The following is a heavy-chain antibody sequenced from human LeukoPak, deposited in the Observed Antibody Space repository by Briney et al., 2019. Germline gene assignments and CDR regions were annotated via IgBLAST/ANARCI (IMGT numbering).Heavy chain of an antibody. J-gene: IGHJ6*04. V-gene: IGHV4-59*01. Sequence: SETLSLTCTVSGASISSFHWTWIRQPAGKGLEWIGHISYSGSTKYNPSIKSRVAISIGTSKKQFSLQLSSVTAADTAEYYCARDLLPDCSNGVCPIIDLWGKGTTVVVSS. CDR3: ARDLLPDCSNGVCPIIDL. D-gene: IGHD2-8*01. CDR2: ISYSGST. CDR1: GASISSFH.